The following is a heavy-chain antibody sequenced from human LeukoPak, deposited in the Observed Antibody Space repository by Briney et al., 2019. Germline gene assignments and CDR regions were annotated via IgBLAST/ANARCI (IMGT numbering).Heavy chain of an antibody. J-gene: IGHJ4*02. V-gene: IGHV3-23*01. CDR3: ARDGGYSSTSYYFDY. D-gene: IGHD6-13*01. CDR2: ISGSGDNT. Sequence: GGSLRLSCAASGFTFSSYAMSWVRQVPGKGLEWVSVISGSGDNTYYADSVKGRFTISRDNSKNMLYLQMNSLRAEDTAVYYCARDGGYSSTSYYFDYWGQGTLVTVSS. CDR1: GFTFSSYA.